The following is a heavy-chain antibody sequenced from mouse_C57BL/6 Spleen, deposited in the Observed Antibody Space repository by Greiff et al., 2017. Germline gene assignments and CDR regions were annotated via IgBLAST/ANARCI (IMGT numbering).Heavy chain of an antibody. D-gene: IGHD4-1*02. V-gene: IGHV5-17*01. CDR2: ISSGSSTI. CDR3: ARHNWDIDAMDY. Sequence: EVQLVESGGGLVKPGGSLKLSCAASGFTFSDYGMHWVRQAPEKGLEWVAYISSGSSTIYYAHTVKGRFTISRDNAKNTLFLQMTSLRSEDTAMYYCARHNWDIDAMDYWGQGTSVTVSS. CDR1: GFTFSDYG. J-gene: IGHJ4*01.